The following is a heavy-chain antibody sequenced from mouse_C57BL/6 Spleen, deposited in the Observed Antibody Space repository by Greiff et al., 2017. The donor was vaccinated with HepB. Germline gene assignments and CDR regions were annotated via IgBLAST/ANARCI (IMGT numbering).Heavy chain of an antibody. CDR2: ISYDGSN. V-gene: IGHV3-6*01. CDR3: ARDWDSAWFAY. CDR1: GYSITSGYY. D-gene: IGHD4-1*01. Sequence: VQLKESGPGLVKPSQSLSLTCSVTGYSITSGYYWNWIRQFPGNKLEWMGYISYDGSNNYNPSLKNRISITRDTSKNQFFLKLNSVTTEDTATYYCARDWDSAWFAYWGQGTLVTVSA. J-gene: IGHJ3*01.